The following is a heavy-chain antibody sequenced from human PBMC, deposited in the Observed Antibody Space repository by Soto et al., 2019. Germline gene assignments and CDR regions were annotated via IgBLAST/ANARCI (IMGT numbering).Heavy chain of an antibody. D-gene: IGHD3-22*01. CDR3: ASGYYDSSGYHY. Sequence: GASVKVSCKASGGTFSSYAISWVRQAPGQGLEWMGGIIPIFGTANYAQKFQGRVTITADESTSTAYMELSSLRSEDTAVYYCASGYYDSSGYHYWGQGTLVTVSS. V-gene: IGHV1-69*13. CDR1: GGTFSSYA. J-gene: IGHJ4*02. CDR2: IIPIFGTA.